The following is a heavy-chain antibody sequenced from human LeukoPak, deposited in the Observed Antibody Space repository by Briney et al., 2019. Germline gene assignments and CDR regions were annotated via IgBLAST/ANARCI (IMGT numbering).Heavy chain of an antibody. V-gene: IGHV5-51*01. CDR3: ARQGVSVVPGMDV. Sequence: GESLKISCKGSGYSFTTYWIAWVRQMPGKGLEWMGIIYPGDSDTRYSPSFQGQVTISADKSISTAYLQWSSLKASDTAMYYCARQGVSVVPGMDVWGQGTTVTVSS. CDR1: GYSFTTYW. D-gene: IGHD2-2*01. CDR2: IYPGDSDT. J-gene: IGHJ6*02.